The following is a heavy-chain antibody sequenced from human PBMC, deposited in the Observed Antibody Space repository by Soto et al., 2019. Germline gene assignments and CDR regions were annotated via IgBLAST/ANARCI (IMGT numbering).Heavy chain of an antibody. CDR2: IIPIFGTA. CDR3: ASRYSSSSGYYYGMDV. Sequence: SVKVSCKASGGTFSSYAISWVRQAPGQGLEWMGGIIPIFGTADYAQKFQGRVTITADESTSTAYMELSSLRSEDTAVYYCASRYSSSSGYYYGMDVWGQGTKVTVSS. D-gene: IGHD6-6*01. V-gene: IGHV1-69*13. J-gene: IGHJ6*02. CDR1: GGTFSSYA.